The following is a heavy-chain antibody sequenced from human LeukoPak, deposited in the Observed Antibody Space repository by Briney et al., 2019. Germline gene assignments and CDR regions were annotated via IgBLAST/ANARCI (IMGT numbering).Heavy chain of an antibody. CDR3: ARVEMATMGFDY. D-gene: IGHD5-24*01. Sequence: ASVKVSSKASGGTFSSYAISWVRQAPGQGLEWMGRIIPILGIANYAQKFQGRVTITADKSTSTAYMELSSLRSEDTAVYYCARVEMATMGFDYWGQGTLVTVSS. V-gene: IGHV1-69*04. CDR2: IIPILGIA. J-gene: IGHJ4*02. CDR1: GGTFSSYA.